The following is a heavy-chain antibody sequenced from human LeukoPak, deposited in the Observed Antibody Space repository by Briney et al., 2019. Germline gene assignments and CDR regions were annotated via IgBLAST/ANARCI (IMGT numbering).Heavy chain of an antibody. V-gene: IGHV3-33*01. CDR2: IWYDGSNK. CDR1: GFTFSSYG. D-gene: IGHD3-10*01. Sequence: GGSLRLSCAASGFTFSSYGMHWVRQAPGKGLEWVAVIWYDGSNKYYADSVKGRFTISRDNSKNTLYLQMNSLRAEDTAVYYCASIRYYGSGRGDYWGQGTLVTVSS. CDR3: ASIRYYGSGRGDY. J-gene: IGHJ4*02.